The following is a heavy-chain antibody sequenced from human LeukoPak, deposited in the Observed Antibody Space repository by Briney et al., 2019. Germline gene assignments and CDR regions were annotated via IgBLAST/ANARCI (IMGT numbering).Heavy chain of an antibody. D-gene: IGHD3-10*01. J-gene: IGHJ6*04. Sequence: ASVKVSCKASGYTFTSYAMHWVRQAPGQRLESMRWINAGNGNTKYSQKFQGRVTITRDTSASTAYMELSSLRSEDTAVYYCARERITMVRGVIDGMDVWGKGTTVTVSS. CDR3: ARERITMVRGVIDGMDV. CDR1: GYTFTSYA. V-gene: IGHV1-3*01. CDR2: INAGNGNT.